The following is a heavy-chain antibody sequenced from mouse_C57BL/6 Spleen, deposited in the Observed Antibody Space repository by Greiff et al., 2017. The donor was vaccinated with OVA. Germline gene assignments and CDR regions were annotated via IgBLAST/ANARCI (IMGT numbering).Heavy chain of an antibody. V-gene: IGHV1-69*01. CDR2: IDPSDSST. CDR1: GYTFTSYW. Sequence: QVQLQQPGAELVMPGASVKLSCKASGYTFTSYWMHWVKQRPGQGLEWIGEIDPSDSSTNYNQKFKGKSTLTVDKSSSTAYMQLSSLTSEDSAVYYCARNAPYAMDYWGQGTSVTVSS. CDR3: ARNAPYAMDY. J-gene: IGHJ4*01.